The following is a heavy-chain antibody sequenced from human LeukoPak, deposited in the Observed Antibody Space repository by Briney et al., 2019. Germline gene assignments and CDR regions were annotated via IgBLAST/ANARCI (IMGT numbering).Heavy chain of an antibody. J-gene: IGHJ4*02. V-gene: IGHV1-2*02. CDR2: INPNSGGT. Sequence: GASVKVSCKASGYTFTGSYMHWVRQAPGQGLEWMGWINPNSGGTNYAQKFQGRVTMTRDTSISTAYLQWGGLKASDTAMYYCARLLYGVYSHYFDYWGQGTLVTVSS. CDR1: GYTFTGSY. CDR3: ARLLYGVYSHYFDY. D-gene: IGHD4-17*01.